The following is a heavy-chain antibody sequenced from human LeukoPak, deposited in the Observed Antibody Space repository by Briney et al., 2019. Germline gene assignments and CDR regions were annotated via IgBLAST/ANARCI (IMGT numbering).Heavy chain of an antibody. Sequence: ASVKVSCKASGYTFTSYDINWVRQANGQGLEWMGWMNPNSGNTGYAQKFQGRVTMTRNTSISTAYMELSSLRSEDTAVYYCAREPRISMVRGDYYYMDVWGKGTTVTVSS. CDR2: MNPNSGNT. D-gene: IGHD3-10*01. V-gene: IGHV1-8*01. CDR3: AREPRISMVRGDYYYMDV. CDR1: GYTFTSYD. J-gene: IGHJ6*03.